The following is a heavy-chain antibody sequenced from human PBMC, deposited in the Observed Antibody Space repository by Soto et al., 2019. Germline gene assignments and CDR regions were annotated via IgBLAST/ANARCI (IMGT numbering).Heavy chain of an antibody. CDR3: ARDRFSDYSSGSYYTVGDLDYFDY. Sequence: QVQLVQSGAEVKKPGASVKVSCKASGYTFISYGISWVRQAPGQGLEWMGWISAYNGNTNYAQKLQGRVTITTDTSTSTAYMELSSLRSADTAVYYCARDRFSDYSSGSYYTVGDLDYFDYWGQGTLVTVSS. V-gene: IGHV1-18*01. CDR1: GYTFISYG. D-gene: IGHD3-10*01. CDR2: ISAYNGNT. J-gene: IGHJ4*02.